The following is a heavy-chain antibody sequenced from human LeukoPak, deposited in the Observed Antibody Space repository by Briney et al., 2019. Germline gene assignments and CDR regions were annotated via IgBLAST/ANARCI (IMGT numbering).Heavy chain of an antibody. D-gene: IGHD2-2*01. V-gene: IGHV4-38-2*01. CDR2: IYHRGNT. CDR1: GYSTSSNYY. Sequence: SETLSLTCAVSGYSTSSNYYWGWIRQPPGKGLEWIGVIYHRGNTDYNPSLQSRVTISIDTSKNEFSLKVNSVTAADTAAYYCARSVIVPAIVADYYTYMDVWGRGISVTVSS. CDR3: ARSVIVPAIVADYYTYMDV. J-gene: IGHJ6*03.